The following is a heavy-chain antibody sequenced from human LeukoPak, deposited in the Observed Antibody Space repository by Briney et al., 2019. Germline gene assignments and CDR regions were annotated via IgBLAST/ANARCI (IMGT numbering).Heavy chain of an antibody. CDR2: IYHSGST. CDR3: ARRNVVVPAAMRRGGHFDH. J-gene: IGHJ4*02. Sequence: SETLSLTCAVSGYSISSGYYWGWIRQPPGKGLEWIGSIYHSGSTYYNPSLKSRVTISVDTSKNQFSLKLSSVTAADTAVYYCARRNVVVPAAMRRGGHFDHWGQGTLVTVSS. V-gene: IGHV4-38-2*01. D-gene: IGHD2-2*01. CDR1: GYSISSGYY.